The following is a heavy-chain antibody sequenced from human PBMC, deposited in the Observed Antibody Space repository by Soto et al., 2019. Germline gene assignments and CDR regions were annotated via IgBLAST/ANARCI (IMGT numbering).Heavy chain of an antibody. J-gene: IGHJ6*02. CDR1: GGSFSGYY. V-gene: IGHV4-34*01. CDR2: ISHSGST. Sequence: SETLSLTCAVYGGSFSGYYWSWIRQPPGKGLEWIGEISHSGSTNYNPSLKSRVTISVDTSKNQFSLKLSSVTAADTAVYYCARGFVGSSSYYYYGMDVWGQGTTVTVSS. D-gene: IGHD6-6*01. CDR3: ARGFVGSSSYYYYGMDV.